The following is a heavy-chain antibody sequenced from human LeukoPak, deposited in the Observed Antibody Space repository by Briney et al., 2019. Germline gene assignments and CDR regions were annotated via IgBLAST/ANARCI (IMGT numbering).Heavy chain of an antibody. Sequence: SETLSLTCTVSGGSISRYYWSWIRQPPGKGLEWIGYFHYSGNTNYNPSLSSRITMSVDTTKNQFSLKLNSVTAADTAVYYCARRAAALDYWGQGTLVTVSS. D-gene: IGHD6-13*01. CDR1: GGSISRYY. V-gene: IGHV4-59*08. CDR2: FHYSGNT. CDR3: ARRAAALDY. J-gene: IGHJ4*02.